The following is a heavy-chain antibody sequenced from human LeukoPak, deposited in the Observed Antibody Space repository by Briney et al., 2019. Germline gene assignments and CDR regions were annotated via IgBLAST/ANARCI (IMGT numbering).Heavy chain of an antibody. CDR1: GFTFSNYA. J-gene: IGHJ4*02. CDR2: ISGSGGTT. D-gene: IGHD3-16*02. Sequence: SGGSLRLSCAASGFTFSNYAMSWVRQAPGKGLEWVSAISGSGGTTYYADSVKGWFTISRDNSKNTLYLRMSSLRAEDTAVYYCAKHYVWGSYRYDYWGQGTLVTVSS. CDR3: AKHYVWGSYRYDY. V-gene: IGHV3-23*01.